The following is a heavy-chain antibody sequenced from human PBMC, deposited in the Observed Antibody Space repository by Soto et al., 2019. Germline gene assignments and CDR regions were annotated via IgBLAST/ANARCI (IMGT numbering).Heavy chain of an antibody. CDR1: GFTFSDYT. D-gene: IGHD5-18*01. CDR2: ISKDGTKK. V-gene: IGHV3-30-3*01. Sequence: GGSLRLSCEASGFTFSDYTLYWVRQAPGKGLEWLAGISKDGTKKDYADSVKGRFTISRDNFRNTFYLQMDSLRSEDTALYYCAREGTKDSFYYYGLDVWGLGTTVTVSS. J-gene: IGHJ6*02. CDR3: AREGTKDSFYYYGLDV.